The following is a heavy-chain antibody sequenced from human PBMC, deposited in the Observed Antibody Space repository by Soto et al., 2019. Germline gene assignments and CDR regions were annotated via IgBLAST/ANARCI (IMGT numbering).Heavy chain of an antibody. CDR2: IIPIFGTA. Sequence: QVQLVQSGAEVKKPGSSVKVSCKASGGTFSSYAISWVRQSPGQGLELMGGIIPIFGTANYAQKFQGRVTITADESTSTAYIELSSLRSEDTAVYYCARDLGRGIGSGWFDPWGQGTLVTVSS. J-gene: IGHJ5*02. CDR1: GGTFSSYA. CDR3: ARDLGRGIGSGWFDP. D-gene: IGHD3-16*01. V-gene: IGHV1-69*01.